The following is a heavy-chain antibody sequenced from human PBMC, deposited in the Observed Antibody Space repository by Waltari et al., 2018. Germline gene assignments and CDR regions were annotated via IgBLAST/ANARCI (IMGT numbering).Heavy chain of an antibody. CDR2: INGDGGST. J-gene: IGHJ5*02. CDR3: TRTRYCSTTSCQVDWFDP. D-gene: IGHD2-2*01. V-gene: IGHV3-74*01. Sequence: EVQLVESGGGLVQPGGSLRLSCAASGFPFSSYWMHWVCQAPGKGLVWVSRINGDGGSTSYADSVKGRFTISRDNANNTLYLQMNSLRAEDTAVYYCTRTRYCSTTSCQVDWFDPWGQGTLVTVSS. CDR1: GFPFSSYW.